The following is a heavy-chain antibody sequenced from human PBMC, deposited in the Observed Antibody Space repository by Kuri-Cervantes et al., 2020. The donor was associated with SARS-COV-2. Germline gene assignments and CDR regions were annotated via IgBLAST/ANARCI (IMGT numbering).Heavy chain of an antibody. Sequence: ESLKISCTVSGGSVSSGSYYWSWIRQPPGKGLEWIGYIYYSGSTNYNPSLKSRVTISVDTSKNQFSLKLSSVTAADTAVYYCARDNVDTAMGIDYWGQGTLVTVSS. V-gene: IGHV4-61*01. CDR3: ARDNVDTAMGIDY. CDR1: GGSVSSGSYY. D-gene: IGHD5-18*01. CDR2: IYYSGST. J-gene: IGHJ4*02.